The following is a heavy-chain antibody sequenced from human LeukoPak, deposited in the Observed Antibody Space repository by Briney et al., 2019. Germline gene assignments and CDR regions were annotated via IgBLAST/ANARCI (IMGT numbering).Heavy chain of an antibody. Sequence: SETLSLTCTVSGGSISSSYWSWIRQPPGKGLEWIGYIYYSGSTNYNPSFKSRVAISVDTSKNQFSLKLSSVTAADTAVYYCARDTGTVVDYWGQGTLVTVSS. J-gene: IGHJ4*02. CDR2: IYYSGST. CDR3: ARDTGTVVDY. V-gene: IGHV4-59*12. D-gene: IGHD4-23*01. CDR1: GGSISSSY.